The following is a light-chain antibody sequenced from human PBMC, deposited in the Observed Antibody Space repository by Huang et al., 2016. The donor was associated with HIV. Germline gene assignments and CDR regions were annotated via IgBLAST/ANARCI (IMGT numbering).Light chain of an antibody. CDR3: QQYGSSPLT. Sequence: EIVLTQSPATVSLSPGDGATVYCRARENIPSNFLAWYQQRPGQAPRLLIYGASRRATGIPDRFSGSGSGTDFTLTITRLEPEDFAMYLCQQYGSSPLTFGRGTKVEI. J-gene: IGKJ4*01. CDR1: ENIPSNF. CDR2: GAS. V-gene: IGKV3-20*01.